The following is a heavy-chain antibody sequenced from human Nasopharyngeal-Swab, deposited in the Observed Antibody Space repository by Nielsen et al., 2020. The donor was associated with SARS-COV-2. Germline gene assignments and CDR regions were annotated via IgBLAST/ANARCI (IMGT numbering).Heavy chain of an antibody. J-gene: IGHJ3*02. CDR1: GGSISSYY. CDR2: IYYSGST. D-gene: IGHD6-19*01. V-gene: IGHV4-59*08. Sequence: SETLSLTCTVSGGSISSYYWSWIRQPPGKGLEWIGYIYYSGSTNYNPSLKSRVTISVDTSKNQFSLKLSSVTAADTAVYYCARQGGSSGWSGVAFDIWGQGTMVTVFS. CDR3: ARQGGSSGWSGVAFDI.